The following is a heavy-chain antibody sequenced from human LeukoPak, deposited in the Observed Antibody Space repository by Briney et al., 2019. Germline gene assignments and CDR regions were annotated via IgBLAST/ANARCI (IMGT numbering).Heavy chain of an antibody. V-gene: IGHV4-59*08. CDR2: IYYSGST. Sequence: SETLSLTCTVSGGSISSYYWSWIRQPPGKGLEWIGYIYYSGSTNYNPSLKSRVTISVDTSKNQFSLKLISVTATDTAVYYCARHPFNAPFDYWGQGILVTVSS. CDR1: GGSISSYY. CDR3: ARHPFNAPFDY. D-gene: IGHD2/OR15-2a*01. J-gene: IGHJ4*02.